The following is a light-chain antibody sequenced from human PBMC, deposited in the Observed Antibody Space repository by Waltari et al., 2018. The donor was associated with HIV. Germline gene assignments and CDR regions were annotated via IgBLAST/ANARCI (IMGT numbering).Light chain of an antibody. CDR1: QNISNY. CDR3: HQSYSAP. J-gene: IGKJ4*01. CDR2: AAS. V-gene: IGKV1-39*01. Sequence: DIQTTQSPSSLSASVRDRVTLTCRASQNISNYLNWYQQKAGKAPNLLFYAASSLQSGVPSRFSGSGSGTDFTLTISSLQPEDSATYYCHQSYSAPFGGGTKVEI.